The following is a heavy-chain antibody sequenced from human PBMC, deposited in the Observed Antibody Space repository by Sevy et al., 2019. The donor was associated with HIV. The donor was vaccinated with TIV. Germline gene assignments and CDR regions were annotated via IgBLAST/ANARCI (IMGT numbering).Heavy chain of an antibody. CDR1: GFTFDNYW. CDR3: ARRYFDL. Sequence: GGSLRLSCVASGFTFDNYWMQWVRQATGKGQERVANIRQDGNEIYYADSVKGRFTISRDNAKESLYLQMSNLRAEDPAIYYCARRYFDLWGQGILVTVSS. J-gene: IGHJ4*02. CDR2: IRQDGNEI. V-gene: IGHV3-7*01.